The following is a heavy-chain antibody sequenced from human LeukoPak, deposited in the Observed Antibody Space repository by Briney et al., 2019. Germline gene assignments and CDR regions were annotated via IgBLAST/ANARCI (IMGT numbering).Heavy chain of an antibody. J-gene: IGHJ3*01. CDR1: GGSLSGHY. Sequence: PSETLSLTCTVPGGSLSGHYWSWIRQPPGKRLERIGYVSYTGRTKYNPSLQSRVTISIDTSKSQFSLKLTSVTSADTAVYSCARLLDNDISGDPDTFDVWGQGTTVIVSS. D-gene: IGHD3-22*01. CDR3: ARLLDNDISGDPDTFDV. CDR2: VSYTGRT. V-gene: IGHV4-59*11.